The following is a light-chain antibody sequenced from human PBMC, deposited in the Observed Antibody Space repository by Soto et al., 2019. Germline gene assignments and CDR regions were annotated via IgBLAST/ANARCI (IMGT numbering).Light chain of an antibody. CDR1: QTISSW. CDR2: HAY. J-gene: IGKJ1*01. Sequence: DIQMTQSPSTLSASVGDRVTITCRASQTISSWFAWYQQKPGKAPKLLIYHAYSLESGVPSRFSGSESGTEFTLTINSLQPDDFATYYCQQYNSYPWTFGQGTKVDIK. V-gene: IGKV1-5*01. CDR3: QQYNSYPWT.